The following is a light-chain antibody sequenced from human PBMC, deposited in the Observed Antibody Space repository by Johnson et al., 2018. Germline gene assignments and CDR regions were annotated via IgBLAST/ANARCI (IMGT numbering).Light chain of an antibody. CDR1: SSNIGNNY. V-gene: IGLV1-51*02. CDR2: ENN. CDR3: GTWDSSLSAGNV. Sequence: QSVLTQPPSVSAAPGQKVTISCSGSSSNIGNNYVSWYQQLPGTAPKLLIYENNKRPLGIPDRFSGSKSGTSATLGITGLPTGDEADYYCGTWDSSLSAGNVFGTGTKVTVL. J-gene: IGLJ1*01.